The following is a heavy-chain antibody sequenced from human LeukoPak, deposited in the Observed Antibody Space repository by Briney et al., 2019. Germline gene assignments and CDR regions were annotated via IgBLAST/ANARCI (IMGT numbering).Heavy chain of an antibody. CDR3: ARGIRFLGGYYYYMDV. J-gene: IGHJ6*03. D-gene: IGHD3-3*01. CDR1: GYTLTGYY. CDR2: TTPMFGTA. V-gene: IGHV1-69*13. Sequence: WASVKVSCKASGYTLTGYYMHWVRQAPGQGLEWMGATTPMFGTANYAQKFQGRVTITANESTSTAYMELSSLRSEDTAVYYCARGIRFLGGYYYYMDVWGKGTTVTVSS.